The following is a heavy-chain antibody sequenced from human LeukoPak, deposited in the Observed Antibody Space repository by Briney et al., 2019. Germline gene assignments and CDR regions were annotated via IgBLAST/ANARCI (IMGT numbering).Heavy chain of an antibody. CDR2: IYYSGST. CDR1: GGSISSYY. Sequence: PSETLSLTCTVSGGSISSYYWSWIRQPPGKGLEWIGYIYYSGSTNYNPSLKSRVTISVDTSKNQFSLKLSSVTAADTAVYYCARDFMVRPRTANSGVNYYYYGMDVWGQGTTVTFSS. D-gene: IGHD3-10*01. CDR3: ARDFMVRPRTANSGVNYYYYGMDV. V-gene: IGHV4-59*01. J-gene: IGHJ6*02.